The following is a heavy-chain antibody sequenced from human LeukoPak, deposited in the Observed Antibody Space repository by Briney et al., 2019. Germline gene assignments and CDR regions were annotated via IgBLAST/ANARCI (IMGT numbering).Heavy chain of an antibody. CDR3: ARPAKSGATIG. CDR2: ISSSSSYI. CDR1: GFTFSSYS. J-gene: IGHJ4*02. V-gene: IGHV3-21*01. Sequence: GGSLRLSRAASGFTFSSYSMNWVRQAPGKGLEWVSSISSSSSYIYYADSVKGRFTISRDNAKNSLYLQMNSLRAEDTAVYYCARPAKSGATIGWGQGTLVTVSS. D-gene: IGHD5-12*01.